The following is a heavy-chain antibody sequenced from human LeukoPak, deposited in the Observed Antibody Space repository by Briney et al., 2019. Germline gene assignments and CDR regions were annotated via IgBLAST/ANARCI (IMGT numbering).Heavy chain of an antibody. CDR3: ARNRASGTPYFDY. CDR2: IYYSGSS. V-gene: IGHV4-59*08. Sequence: PSETLSLTYTICRGSMSGFYWSWIRQPPGKGLEWIGYIYYSGSSNSNPSLKSRVTISVDTSKDQFSLKLSSVTAADTAVYYCARNRASGTPYFDYWGQGLLVTVSS. CDR1: RGSMSGFY. J-gene: IGHJ4*02. D-gene: IGHD3-10*01.